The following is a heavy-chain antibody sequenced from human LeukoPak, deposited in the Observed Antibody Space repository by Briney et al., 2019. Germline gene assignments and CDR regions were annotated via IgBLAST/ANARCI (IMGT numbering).Heavy chain of an antibody. J-gene: IGHJ2*01. D-gene: IGHD4-17*01. CDR1: GVTLNTFA. Sequence: GGSLRLSCAASGVTLNTFAMTWVRQAPGRGLEWASVISGYDGSTYYADSVKGRFTISRDNSKNTLYLQMNSLRAEDTAVYYCAKVPTRKALGDYFTPLWYFDLWGRGTLVTVSS. CDR2: ISGYDGST. V-gene: IGHV3-23*01. CDR3: AKVPTRKALGDYFTPLWYFDL.